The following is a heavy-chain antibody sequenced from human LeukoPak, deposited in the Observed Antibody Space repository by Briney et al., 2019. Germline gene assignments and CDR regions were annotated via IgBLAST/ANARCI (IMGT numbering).Heavy chain of an antibody. CDR2: IYDSGST. V-gene: IGHV4-59*01. D-gene: IGHD1-26*01. Sequence: PSETLSPTCSASGGPTSRFTWCSIRQPPGKGLEHIGNIYDSGSTYYNPSLKSRVTISVDTSKNQFSLKLSSVTAADTAVYYCARPYSGRSYYFDCWGQGTLVTVSS. J-gene: IGHJ4*02. CDR3: ARPYSGRSYYFDC. CDR1: GGPTSRFT.